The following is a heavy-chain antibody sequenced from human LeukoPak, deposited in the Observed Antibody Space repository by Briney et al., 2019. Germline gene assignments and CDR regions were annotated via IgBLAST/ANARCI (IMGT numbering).Heavy chain of an antibody. V-gene: IGHV1-18*01. CDR1: GYTFTSYG. CDR2: ISAYNGNT. CDR3: ARVGSLGYDFWSGYQHFDY. J-gene: IGHJ4*02. Sequence: ASAKVSCKASGYTFTSYGISWVRQAPGRGLEWMGWISAYNGNTNYAQKLQGRVTMTTDTSTSTAYMELRSLRSDDTAVYYCARVGSLGYDFWSGYQHFDYWGQGTLVTVSS. D-gene: IGHD3-3*01.